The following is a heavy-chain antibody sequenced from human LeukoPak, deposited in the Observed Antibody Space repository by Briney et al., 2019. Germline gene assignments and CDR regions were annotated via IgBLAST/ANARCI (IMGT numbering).Heavy chain of an antibody. CDR3: ARIRFGTAARIPYYFDY. CDR2: ISAYNGNT. Sequence: VASVKVSCKASGYTFTSYGISWVRQAPGQGLEWMGWISAYNGNTNYAQKLQGRVTMTTDTSTSTAYMELRSLRSDDTAVYYCARIRFGTAARIPYYFDYWGQGTLVTVSS. J-gene: IGHJ4*02. CDR1: GYTFTSYG. D-gene: IGHD3-10*01. V-gene: IGHV1-18*01.